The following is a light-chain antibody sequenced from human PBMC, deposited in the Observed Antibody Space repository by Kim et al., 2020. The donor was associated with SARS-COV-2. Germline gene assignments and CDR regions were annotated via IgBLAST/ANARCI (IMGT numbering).Light chain of an antibody. V-gene: IGLV3-1*01. CDR1: ELGQKY. Sequence: VAPGQTANITCSGDELGQKYLYWYQQRPGQSPVLVIYEDDKRPSGIPERLAGSNSGTVATLTVSGAQAMDEADYYCQSWDSSTLVVFGGGTQLTVL. CDR3: QSWDSSTLVV. CDR2: EDD. J-gene: IGLJ2*01.